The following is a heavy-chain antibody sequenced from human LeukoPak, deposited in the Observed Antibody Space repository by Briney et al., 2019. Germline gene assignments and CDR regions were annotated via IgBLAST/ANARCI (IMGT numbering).Heavy chain of an antibody. CDR2: IYASGSA. CDR3: AREFRHSTGWSLYYFDR. CDR1: GGSITPYY. J-gene: IGHJ4*02. D-gene: IGHD2/OR15-2a*01. Sequence: SETLSLTCTVSGGSITPYYWSWVRQPTGRGLEWIGRIYASGSANYNSSLKSRVSMSVDTSKNQFSLNLSSVTAADMAVYYCAREFRHSTGWSLYYFDRWGQGILVTVAS. V-gene: IGHV4-4*07.